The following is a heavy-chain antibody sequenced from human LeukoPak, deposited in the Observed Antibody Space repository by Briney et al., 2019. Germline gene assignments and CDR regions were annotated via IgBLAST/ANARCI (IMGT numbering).Heavy chain of an antibody. D-gene: IGHD6-19*01. J-gene: IGHJ4*02. V-gene: IGHV4-4*09. Sequence: PSETLSLTCNVSGASLSSNYWSWIRQPPGKGLEWIGYIYHSGNTNYSPSLESRVTMSVDESKNQFSLRVHFVSAADTAVYYCASTRRAAVAGRFDSWGQGTLVTVSS. CDR1: GASLSSNY. CDR3: ASTRRAAVAGRFDS. CDR2: IYHSGNT.